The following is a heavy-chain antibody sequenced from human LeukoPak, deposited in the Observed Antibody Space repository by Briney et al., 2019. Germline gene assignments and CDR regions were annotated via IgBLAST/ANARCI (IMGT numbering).Heavy chain of an antibody. Sequence: PGGSLRLSCAASAFASTAHGIAWVRQSPGKGLEWVSTISGDRTNTHYADSVKGRFTVSRDSSRNTLYLQMNSLRAEDTAVYYCAKIVATVAGYGMDVWGQGTTVTVSS. CDR1: AFASTAHG. CDR2: ISGDRTNT. D-gene: IGHD6-19*01. V-gene: IGHV3-23*01. CDR3: AKIVATVAGYGMDV. J-gene: IGHJ6*02.